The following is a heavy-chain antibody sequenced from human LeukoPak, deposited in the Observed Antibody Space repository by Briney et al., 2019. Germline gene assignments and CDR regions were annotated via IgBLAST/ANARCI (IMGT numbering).Heavy chain of an antibody. CDR3: ATGGLDEDTAMAFFDY. CDR2: IYYSGST. J-gene: IGHJ4*02. CDR1: GGSISSYY. Sequence: SETLSLTCTVSGGSISSYYWSWIRQPPGKGLEWIGYIYYSGSTNYNPSLKSRVTISVDTSKNQFSLKLSSVTAADTAVYYCATGGLDEDTAMAFFDYWGQGTLVAVSS. D-gene: IGHD5-18*01. V-gene: IGHV4-59*01.